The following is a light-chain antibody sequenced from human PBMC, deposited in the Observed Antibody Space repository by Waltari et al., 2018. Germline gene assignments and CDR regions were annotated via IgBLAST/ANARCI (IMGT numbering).Light chain of an antibody. CDR2: DAS. CDR1: QSVGTY. V-gene: IGKV3-11*01. Sequence: EIVLTQSPATLSLTPGERATLSCRASQSVGTYLAWYQQKPGQAPRLLISDASYRASGIPARFSGSGSGTDFTLTISSLEPEDFAIYYCQQRTDWPPLTFGGGTKVEI. J-gene: IGKJ4*01. CDR3: QQRTDWPPLT.